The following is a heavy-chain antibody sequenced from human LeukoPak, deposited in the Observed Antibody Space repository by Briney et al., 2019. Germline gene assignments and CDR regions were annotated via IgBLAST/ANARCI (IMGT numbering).Heavy chain of an antibody. CDR1: GASISNPSYH. V-gene: IGHV4-39*07. Sequence: SETLSLTCTVSGASISNPSYHWGWIRQPPGKGLEWIGSMYYTGIIYHNPSLKSRVTISVDTSKNQFSLKLSSVTAADTAVYYCARDRRYLDYWGQGTLVTVSS. J-gene: IGHJ4*02. CDR3: ARDRRYLDY. CDR2: MYYTGII.